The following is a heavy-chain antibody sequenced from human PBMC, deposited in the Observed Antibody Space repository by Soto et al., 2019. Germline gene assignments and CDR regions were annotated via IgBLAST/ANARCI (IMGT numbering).Heavy chain of an antibody. V-gene: IGHV3-21*01. CDR2: ISSFSNYM. CDR1: GFTFNSYS. Sequence: PGGSLRLSCAVSGFTFNSYSMNWVRQAPGKGLEWVSSISSFSNYMYYTDSVKGRFTISRDNARNSLYLQMNSLGAEDTAVYYCVRGDGDYNDGNGYLARHWGQGTLVTVSS. D-gene: IGHD5-18*01. CDR3: VRGDGDYNDGNGYLARH. J-gene: IGHJ4*02.